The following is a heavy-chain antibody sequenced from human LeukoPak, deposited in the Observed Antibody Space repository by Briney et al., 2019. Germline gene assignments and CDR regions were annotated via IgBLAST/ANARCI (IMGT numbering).Heavy chain of an antibody. CDR1: GFTFSSYA. V-gene: IGHV3-23*01. J-gene: IGHJ5*02. CDR2: ISGSGGST. D-gene: IGHD3-22*01. Sequence: PGGSLRLSCAASGFTFSSYAMRWVRQAPGKGLEWVSAISGSGGSTYYADSVKGRFTISRDNSKNTLYLQMNSLRAEDTAVYYCAKDLSLITMILVVPLGFDPWGQGTLVTVSS. CDR3: AKDLSLITMILVVPLGFDP.